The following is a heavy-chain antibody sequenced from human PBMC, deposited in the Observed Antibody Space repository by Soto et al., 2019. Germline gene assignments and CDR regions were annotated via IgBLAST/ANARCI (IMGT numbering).Heavy chain of an antibody. CDR2: IYYSGST. CDR1: GGSISSYY. CDR3: ARDPGIQLWLRDYYYGMDV. D-gene: IGHD5-18*01. V-gene: IGHV4-59*01. J-gene: IGHJ6*02. Sequence: PSETLSLTCTVSGGSISSYYWSWIRQPPGKGLEWIGYIYYSGSTNYNPSLKSRVTISVDTSKNQFSLKLSSVTAADTAVYYCARDPGIQLWLRDYYYGMDVWGQGTTVTVS.